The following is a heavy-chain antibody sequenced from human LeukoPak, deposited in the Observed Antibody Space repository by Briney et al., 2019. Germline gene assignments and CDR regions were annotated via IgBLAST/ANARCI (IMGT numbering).Heavy chain of an antibody. D-gene: IGHD5-12*01. J-gene: IGHJ3*02. Sequence: PSETLSLTCAVYGGSFSGYYWSWIRQPPGKGLEWIGEINHSESTNYNPSLKSRVTISVDTSKNQFSLKLNSVTAADTAVYYCAPGGYIGYGHAFDIWGQGTMVTVSS. CDR2: INHSEST. CDR1: GGSFSGYY. CDR3: APGGYIGYGHAFDI. V-gene: IGHV4-34*01.